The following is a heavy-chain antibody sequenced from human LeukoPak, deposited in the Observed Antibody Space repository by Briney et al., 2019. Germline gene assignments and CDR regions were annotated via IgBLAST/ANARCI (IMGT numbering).Heavy chain of an antibody. CDR2: ISYDGSNK. D-gene: IGHD3-10*01. J-gene: IGHJ4*02. CDR3: AKLAKYFYGSETYYFFEH. V-gene: IGHV3-30*04. CDR1: GFTFSSYA. Sequence: GGSLRLSCAASGFTFSSYAMHWVRQAPGKGLEWVAVISYDGSNKYYADSVRGRFTISRDNAKNSLYLQMNSLRVEDTAVYYCAKLAKYFYGSETYYFFEHWGQGTPVTASS.